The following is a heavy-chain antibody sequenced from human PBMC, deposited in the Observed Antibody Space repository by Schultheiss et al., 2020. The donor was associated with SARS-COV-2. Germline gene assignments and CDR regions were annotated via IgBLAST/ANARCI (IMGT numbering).Heavy chain of an antibody. CDR2: ISSDGSIT. CDR3: AKGLRGRGTPIDY. CDR1: GFTFSSYS. D-gene: IGHD2-15*01. J-gene: IGHJ4*02. V-gene: IGHV3-74*01. Sequence: GGSLRLSCAASGFTFSSYSMNWVRQAPGKGLEWVSRISSDGSITRYADSVKGRFTISRDNAKNTLYLQMNSLRAEDTAVYYCAKGLRGRGTPIDYWGQGTLVTVSS.